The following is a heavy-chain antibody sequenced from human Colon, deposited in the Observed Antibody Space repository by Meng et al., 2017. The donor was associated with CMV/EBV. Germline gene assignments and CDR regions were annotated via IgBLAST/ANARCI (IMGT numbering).Heavy chain of an antibody. V-gene: IGHV4-4*07. J-gene: IGHJ1*01. CDR2: VYPSGAT. Sequence: VLLGWSRSRVLKRSVMLSLACTFSGSSSNSYYLALIRRSAGKGIEWIGRVYPSGATTYNPSVVSRVTMSLDTSKNQFSHNLKSVTAADTAVYFCAIEMTAGVAAADRVGDAYEWGPGTLVTVSS. D-gene: IGHD6-13*01. CDR1: GSSSNSYY. CDR3: AIEMTAGVAAADRVGDAYE.